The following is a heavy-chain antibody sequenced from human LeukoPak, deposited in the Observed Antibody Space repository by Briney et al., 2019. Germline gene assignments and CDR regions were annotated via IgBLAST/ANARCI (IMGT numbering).Heavy chain of an antibody. CDR2: ISGSGGST. D-gene: IGHD7-27*01. CDR1: GFTFSSYA. V-gene: IGHV3-23*01. Sequence: GGSLRLSCAASGFTFSSYAMSWVRQAPGKGLEWVSAISGSGGSTYYADSVKGRFTISRDNSKNTLYLQMNSLRAEDTAVYYCARRNWGIESEESYSFDYWGQGTLVTVSS. J-gene: IGHJ4*02. CDR3: ARRNWGIESEESYSFDY.